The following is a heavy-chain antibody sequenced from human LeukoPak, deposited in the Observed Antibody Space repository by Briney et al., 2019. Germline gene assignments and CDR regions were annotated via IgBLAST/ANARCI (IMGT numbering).Heavy chain of an antibody. CDR2: IYTDDGIT. CDR1: GFTFSIYT. J-gene: IGHJ3*02. Sequence: GGSLRLSCAASGFTFSIYTMNWVRQAPGKALEWISFIYTDDGITQYADSVRGRFTISRDNAKNSLYLQMNSLRAEDTAVYFCVRDHLWAFDNWGQGTMVTVSS. CDR3: VRDHLWAFDN. V-gene: IGHV3-48*01.